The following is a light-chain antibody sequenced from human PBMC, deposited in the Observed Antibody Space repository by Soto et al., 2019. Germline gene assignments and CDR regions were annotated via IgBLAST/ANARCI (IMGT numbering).Light chain of an antibody. CDR3: SSYTSSSTWV. Sequence: QSALTQPASVSGSPGQSITISCTGTSSDVGGYNYVSWYQHHPGKAPKLMTFEVSNRPSGVSNRFSGSKSGKTASLTISGLQAEDEADYYCSSYTSSSTWVFGGGTQLTVL. CDR1: SSDVGGYNY. J-gene: IGLJ3*02. V-gene: IGLV2-14*01. CDR2: EVS.